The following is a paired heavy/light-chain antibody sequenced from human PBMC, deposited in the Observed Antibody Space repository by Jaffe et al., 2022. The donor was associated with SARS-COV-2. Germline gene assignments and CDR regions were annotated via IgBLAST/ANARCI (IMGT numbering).Heavy chain of an antibody. J-gene: IGHJ4*02. CDR2: VNPSGDGT. CDR1: GYTFTTYY. V-gene: IGHV1-46*01. D-gene: IGHD5-12*01. Sequence: QVQLVQSGAEVKKPGASVKVTCKASGYTFTTYYMHWVRQAPGQGFEWVGIVNPSGDGTSYAQKFEGRVTMTRDTSTSTVYMELSSLRSEDTAVYYCARDSDRVTPRFDLWGQVTLVTVSS. CDR3: ARDSDRVTPRFDL.
Light chain of an antibody. J-gene: IGKJ2*01. Sequence: DIQMTQSPSSLSASVGDRVTITCQASQDISYFLNWFQQKPGKAPKLLIYDASNLETGVPSRFSGSGFGTEFTFTISSLQPEDIATYYCQQYDDLPPYTFGQGTRVEIK. CDR3: QQYDDLPPYT. CDR1: QDISYF. CDR2: DAS. V-gene: IGKV1-33*01.